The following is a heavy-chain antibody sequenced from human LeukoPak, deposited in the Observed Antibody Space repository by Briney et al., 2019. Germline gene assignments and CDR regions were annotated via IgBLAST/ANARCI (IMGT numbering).Heavy chain of an antibody. V-gene: IGHV3-53*01. CDR2: FYSGGDT. CDR3: ARDSTGYWYFDL. J-gene: IGHJ2*01. D-gene: IGHD3-3*02. CDR1: GFNFANHA. Sequence: GGSLRLSCAASGFNFANHAMSWVRQTPGKGLEWVSVFYSGGDTHYADSVKGRFTISRDNSKNTLYLQMNSLRAEDTAVYYCARDSTGYWYFDLWGRGTLVSVSS.